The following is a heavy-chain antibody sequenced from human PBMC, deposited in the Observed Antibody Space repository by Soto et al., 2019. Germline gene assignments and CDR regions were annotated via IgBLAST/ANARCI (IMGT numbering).Heavy chain of an antibody. Sequence: EVQLLESGGGLVQPGGSLRLSCAASGFTFSNYAMSWVRQAPGKGLEWVSSISDSGGSTYHADSVKGRFTISRDNSKPTLYLQMNSLRAEDTAVYPCARDLALYAFDIWGQGTMVTVSS. CDR3: ARDLALYAFDI. CDR1: GFTFSNYA. J-gene: IGHJ3*02. V-gene: IGHV3-23*01. D-gene: IGHD3-16*02. CDR2: ISDSGGST.